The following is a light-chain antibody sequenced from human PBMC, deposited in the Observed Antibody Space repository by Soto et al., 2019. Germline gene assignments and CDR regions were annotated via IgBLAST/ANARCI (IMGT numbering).Light chain of an antibody. CDR1: QTVDGY. V-gene: IGKV3-11*01. CDR2: DVS. CDR3: QQRNYWQVT. Sequence: EIVLTHSPGTLSLSPWYRRTLSCSSSQTVDGYLAWYQQKPGQAPRLLIYDVSNRATGIPARFSGSGSGTDFTLTISSLEPEDFAVYYCQQRNYWQVTFGHGT. J-gene: IGKJ5*01.